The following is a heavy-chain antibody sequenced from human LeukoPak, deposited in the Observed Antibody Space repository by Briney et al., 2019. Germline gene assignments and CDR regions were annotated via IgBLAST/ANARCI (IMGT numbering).Heavy chain of an antibody. CDR2: INDSGST. Sequence: SETLSLTCTVSGGSVSDYYWSWIRQSPGKGLEWIGEINDSGSTYYNPSLKSRVTISVDTSKNQFSLKLSSVTAADTAVYYCARGNYDILTGYKAFFDYWGQGTLVTVSS. D-gene: IGHD3-9*01. J-gene: IGHJ4*02. CDR1: GGSVSDYY. CDR3: ARGNYDILTGYKAFFDY. V-gene: IGHV4-34*01.